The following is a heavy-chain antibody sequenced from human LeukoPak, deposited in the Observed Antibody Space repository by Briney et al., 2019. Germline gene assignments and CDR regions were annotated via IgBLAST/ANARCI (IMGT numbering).Heavy chain of an antibody. CDR3: AKDYYYGSGSYYNGGYFDY. V-gene: IGHV3-9*01. D-gene: IGHD3-10*01. Sequence: PGRSLRLSCAASGFTFDDYAMHWVRQAPGKGLEWVSGISWNSGSIGYADSVKSRFTISRDNAKNPLYLQMNSLRAEDTALYYCAKDYYYGSGSYYNGGYFDYWGQGTLVTVSS. CDR1: GFTFDDYA. CDR2: ISWNSGSI. J-gene: IGHJ4*02.